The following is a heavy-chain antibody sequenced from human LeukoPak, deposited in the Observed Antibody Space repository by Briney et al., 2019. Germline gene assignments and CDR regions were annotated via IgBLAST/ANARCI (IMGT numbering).Heavy chain of an antibody. Sequence: GASVKVSCKASGYTFTSYDINWVRQVAGQGLEWMGWMNPKSGNTGYAQKFQGRVTITRNTSISTAYMEASSLRYEDTAVYYCARRAVDNSYYYYMDVWGKGTTVTVSS. J-gene: IGHJ6*03. V-gene: IGHV1-8*03. D-gene: IGHD6-19*01. CDR3: ARRAVDNSYYYYMDV. CDR2: MNPKSGNT. CDR1: GYTFTSYD.